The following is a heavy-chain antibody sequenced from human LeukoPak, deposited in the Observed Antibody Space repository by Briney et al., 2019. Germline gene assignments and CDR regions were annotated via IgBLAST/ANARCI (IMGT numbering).Heavy chain of an antibody. CDR3: ARGPHYYDSSGYYPRGAFDI. Sequence: GASVKVSCKASGYTFTSYGISWVRQAPGQGLEWMGWISAYNGNTNYAQKLQGRVTMTTDASTSTAYMELRSLRSDDTAVYYCARGPHYYDSSGYYPRGAFDIWGQGTMVTVSS. J-gene: IGHJ3*02. CDR1: GYTFTSYG. V-gene: IGHV1-18*01. CDR2: ISAYNGNT. D-gene: IGHD3-22*01.